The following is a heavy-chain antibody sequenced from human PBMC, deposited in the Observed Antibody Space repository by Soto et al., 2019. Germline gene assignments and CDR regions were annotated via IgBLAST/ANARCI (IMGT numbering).Heavy chain of an antibody. CDR3: AKVRYSSPMGYYYGMDV. J-gene: IGHJ6*02. Sequence: ASVKVSCKASRVAFSKFIVTWVRQAPGLGLEWVGGIIPIFGTANYAQKFQGRVTITAGESTSTSYMEVNNLRSEDTAVYYCAKVRYSSPMGYYYGMDVWGQGTTVTVSS. CDR1: RVAFSKFI. V-gene: IGHV1-69*13. D-gene: IGHD6-19*01. CDR2: IIPIFGTA.